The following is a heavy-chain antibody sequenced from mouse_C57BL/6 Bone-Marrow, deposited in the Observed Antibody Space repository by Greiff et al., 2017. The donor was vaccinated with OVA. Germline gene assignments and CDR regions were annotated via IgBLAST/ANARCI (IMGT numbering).Heavy chain of an antibody. Sequence: QVQLQQPGAELVMPGASVKLSCKASGYTFTSYWMHWVKQRPGQGLEWIGEIDPSDSYTNYNQKFKGKSTLTVDKSSSTAYMQLSSLTSEDSAVYYCAREGLRRRGYAMDYWGQGTSVTVPS. J-gene: IGHJ4*01. CDR1: GYTFTSYW. D-gene: IGHD2-2*01. CDR2: IDPSDSYT. CDR3: AREGLRRRGYAMDY. V-gene: IGHV1-69*01.